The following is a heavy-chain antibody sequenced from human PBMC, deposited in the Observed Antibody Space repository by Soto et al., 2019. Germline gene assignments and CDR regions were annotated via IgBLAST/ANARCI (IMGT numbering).Heavy chain of an antibody. CDR2: IKSKTDGGTT. J-gene: IGHJ4*02. CDR3: ATGYATVVPPRGY. D-gene: IGHD4-17*01. CDR1: GFTFSNAW. Sequence: GGSLRLSCAASGFTFSNAWMSWVRQAPGKGLEWVGRIKSKTDGGTTDYAAPVKGRFTISRDDSKNTLYLQMNSLKTEDTAVYYCATGYATVVPPRGYWGQGTLVTVSS. V-gene: IGHV3-15*01.